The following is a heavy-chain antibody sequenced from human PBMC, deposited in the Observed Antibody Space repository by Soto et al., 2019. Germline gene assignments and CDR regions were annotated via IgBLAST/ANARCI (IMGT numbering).Heavy chain of an antibody. J-gene: IGHJ4*02. Sequence: SVKVSCKASGGTFSSYTISWVRQGPGQGLEWMGRIIPILGIANYAQKFQGRVTITADKSTSTAYMELSSLRSEDTAVYHCARHVAMGGSVFDLWGPGTLVTVSS. CDR2: IIPILGIA. CDR3: ARHVAMGGSVFDL. CDR1: GGTFSSYT. V-gene: IGHV1-69*02. D-gene: IGHD6-19*01.